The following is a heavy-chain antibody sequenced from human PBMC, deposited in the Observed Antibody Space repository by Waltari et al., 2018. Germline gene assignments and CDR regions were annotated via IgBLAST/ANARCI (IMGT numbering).Heavy chain of an antibody. CDR1: GYSISSGYY. Sequence: QVQLQESGPGLVKPSETLSLTCTVSGYSISSGYYWGWIRQPPGKGLEWIGSIYHSGSTYYNPSLKSRVTISVDTSKNQFSLKLSSGTAADTAVYYCARDRIAAADNWFAPWGQGTLVTVSS. D-gene: IGHD6-13*01. CDR2: IYHSGST. J-gene: IGHJ5*02. CDR3: ARDRIAAADNWFAP. V-gene: IGHV4-38-2*02.